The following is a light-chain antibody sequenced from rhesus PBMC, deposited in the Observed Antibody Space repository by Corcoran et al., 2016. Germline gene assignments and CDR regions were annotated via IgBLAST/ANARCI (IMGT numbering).Light chain of an antibody. Sequence: DIVMTQTPLSLPITPEEPASISCRSSQSLLDSEDGNTYLDWYLQKPGQSPHLLIYGTSNRASGVPDRFSGGGSGTDVTLKISKVEAEDVGVYYCAQALDFPLTFGGWTKVDIK. J-gene: IGKJ4*01. CDR3: AQALDFPLT. CDR2: GTS. V-gene: IGKV2-104*02. CDR1: QSLLDSEDGNTY.